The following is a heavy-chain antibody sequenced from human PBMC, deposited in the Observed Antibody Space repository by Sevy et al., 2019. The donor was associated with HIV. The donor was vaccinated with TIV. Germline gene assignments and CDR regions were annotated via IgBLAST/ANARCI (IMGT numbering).Heavy chain of an antibody. CDR1: GGSISNYY. CDR3: ARERQLVLDY. CDR2: IYYSGST. D-gene: IGHD6-13*01. V-gene: IGHV4-59*01. J-gene: IGHJ4*02. Sequence: SETLSLSCTVSGGSISNYYWSWIRRPPGKGLEWIGYIYYSGSTNYNLSLKSRVTISVDTSKNQFSLKLSSVTAADTAAYYCARERQLVLDYWGQGTLVTVSS.